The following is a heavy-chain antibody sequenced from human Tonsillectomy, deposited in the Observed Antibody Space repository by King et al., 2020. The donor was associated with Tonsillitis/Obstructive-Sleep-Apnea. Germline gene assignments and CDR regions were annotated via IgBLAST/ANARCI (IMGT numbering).Heavy chain of an antibody. CDR3: ARRAATGTLDY. V-gene: IGHV1-46*01. Sequence: QLVQSGAEVKKPGASVRVSCKASGYTFSNYYVHWVRQAPGQGLEWMGLINPSSVNTNYAPRFQGSVSMTSDTSTDTVYLDLSRLAFEDTAVYYCARRAATGTLDYWGQGTLVTVSS. J-gene: IGHJ4*02. CDR1: GYTFSNYY. CDR2: INPSSVNT. D-gene: IGHD3-9*01.